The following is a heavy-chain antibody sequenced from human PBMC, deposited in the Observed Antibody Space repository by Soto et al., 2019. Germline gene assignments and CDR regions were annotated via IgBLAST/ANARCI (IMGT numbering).Heavy chain of an antibody. Sequence: SVKVSCKASGGTFSSYAISWVRQAPGQGLEWMGGIIPIFGTANYAQKFQGRVTITADESTSTAYMELSSLRSEDTAVYYCARDPWDDFWSGYYNNWGQGTLVTVSS. CDR3: ARDPWDDFWSGYYNN. CDR1: GGTFSSYA. J-gene: IGHJ4*02. D-gene: IGHD3-3*01. V-gene: IGHV1-69*13. CDR2: IIPIFGTA.